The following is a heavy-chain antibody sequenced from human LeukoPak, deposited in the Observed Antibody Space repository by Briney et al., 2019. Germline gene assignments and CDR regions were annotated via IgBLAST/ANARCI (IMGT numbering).Heavy chain of an antibody. J-gene: IGHJ3*02. CDR1: GFTVSSNY. Sequence: RGSLRLSCAASGFTVSSNYMSWVRQAPGKGVEGVSVIYSGGSTYYADPVNGRFTISRHNSKNTLYLQMNSMRAEDTAVYYCARDFGRDAFDIRGQGTMVTVSS. CDR2: IYSGGST. D-gene: IGHD2-15*01. CDR3: ARDFGRDAFDI. V-gene: IGHV3-53*04.